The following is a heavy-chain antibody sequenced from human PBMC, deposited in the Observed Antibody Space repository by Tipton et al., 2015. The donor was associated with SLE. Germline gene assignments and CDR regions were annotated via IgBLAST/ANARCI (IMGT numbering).Heavy chain of an antibody. V-gene: IGHV3-23*01. CDR3: VRSFKWPGGYYGLDV. D-gene: IGHD2-8*02. Sequence: SLRLSCAASAFPLSANGMSWVRQVPGKGLAWLSGINSGGSKFYVDSVKGRFTVSRDNAKNTLYLQMNSLRVEDTAVYYCVRSFKWPGGYYGLDVWGQGTTVTVSS. CDR1: AFPLSANG. J-gene: IGHJ6*02. CDR2: INSGGSK.